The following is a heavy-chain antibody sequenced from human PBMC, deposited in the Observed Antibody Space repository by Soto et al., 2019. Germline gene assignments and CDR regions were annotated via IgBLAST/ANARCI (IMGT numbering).Heavy chain of an antibody. J-gene: IGHJ6*02. V-gene: IGHV4-34*01. CDR2: INHSGST. CDR3: ARGDVATFYGMDV. Sequence: PSETLSLTCAVYGGSFSGYYWSWIRQPPGKGLEWIGEINHSGSTNYNPSLKSRVTISVDTSKNRFSLKLSSVTAADTAVYYCARGDVATFYGMDVWGQGTTVTV. D-gene: IGHD5-12*01. CDR1: GGSFSGYY.